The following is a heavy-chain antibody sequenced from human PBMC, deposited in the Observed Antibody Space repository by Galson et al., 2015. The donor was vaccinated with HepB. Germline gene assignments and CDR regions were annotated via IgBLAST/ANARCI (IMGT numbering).Heavy chain of an antibody. CDR1: GYTFTRYS. J-gene: IGHJ4*02. D-gene: IGHD6-6*01. CDR2: ISAYNGNT. V-gene: IGHV1-18*01. CDR3: ARARYTISPPDY. Sequence: SVKVSCKASGYTFTRYSISWVRQAPGQGLEWMGWISAYNGNTDYAQKFQGRFTITTDTFTNTAYMELRSLRSDDTAVYYCARARYTISPPDYWGQGTLVTVSS.